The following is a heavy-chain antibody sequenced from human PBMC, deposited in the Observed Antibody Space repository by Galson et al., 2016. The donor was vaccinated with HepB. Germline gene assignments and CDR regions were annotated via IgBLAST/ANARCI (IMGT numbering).Heavy chain of an antibody. D-gene: IGHD3-10*01. J-gene: IGHJ2*01. Sequence: QSGAEVKKPGESLKISCECSGYSFSSYWIAWVRQMPGKGLEWMASIYPGDSDTVYSPSFQGQVTISADKSISTAYLQCTSLKASDTAPYYCARLYGTGGYPTPWYFPVWGRGTLVIVSS. V-gene: IGHV5-51*01. CDR1: GYSFSSYW. CDR3: ARLYGTGGYPTPWYFPV. CDR2: IYPGDSDT.